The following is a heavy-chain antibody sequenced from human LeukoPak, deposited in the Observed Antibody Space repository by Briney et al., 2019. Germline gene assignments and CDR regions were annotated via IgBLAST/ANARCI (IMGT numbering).Heavy chain of an antibody. CDR2: ISWNSGSI. Sequence: GRSLRLSCAASGFTFDDYAMHWVRQAPGKGLEWVSGISWNSGSIGYADSVKGRFTISRDNAKNSLYLQMNSLRAEDTALYYCAKGEGYYDSSGYSGDYWGQGTLVTVSS. CDR1: GFTFDDYA. J-gene: IGHJ4*02. D-gene: IGHD3-22*01. V-gene: IGHV3-9*01. CDR3: AKGEGYYDSSGYSGDY.